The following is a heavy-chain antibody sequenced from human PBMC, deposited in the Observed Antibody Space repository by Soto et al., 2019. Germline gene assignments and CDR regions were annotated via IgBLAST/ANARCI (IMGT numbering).Heavy chain of an antibody. V-gene: IGHV1-69*02. J-gene: IGHJ5*02. CDR3: LLVGGLEGQQLPRFDP. CDR2: IIPILGIA. Sequence: QVQLVQSGAEVKKPGSSVKVSCKASGGTFSSYTISWVRQAPGQGLEWMGRIIPILGIANYAQKFQGRVTITADKSTSTAYMELSSLRSEDTAVYYCLLVGGLEGQQLPRFDPWGQGTLVTVSS. D-gene: IGHD6-13*01. CDR1: GGTFSSYT.